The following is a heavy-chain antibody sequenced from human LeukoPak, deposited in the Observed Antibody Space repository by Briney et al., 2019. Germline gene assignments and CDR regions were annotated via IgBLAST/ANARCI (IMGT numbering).Heavy chain of an antibody. V-gene: IGHV1-46*01. D-gene: IGHD3-3*01. CDR2: HNPSGGST. J-gene: IGHJ1*01. CDR3: ARDGREISRNPECFQH. Sequence: GASVKVSCKASGYTFTSSYIHWVRQAPGQGLEWMGIHNPSGGSTTYAQKFQGRVTMIRDTSTSTVYMELSSLRSEDTAVYYCARDGREISRNPECFQHWGQGTLVTVSS. CDR1: GYTFTSSY.